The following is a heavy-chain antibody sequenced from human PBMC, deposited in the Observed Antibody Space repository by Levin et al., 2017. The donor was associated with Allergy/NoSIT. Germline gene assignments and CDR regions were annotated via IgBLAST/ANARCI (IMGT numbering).Heavy chain of an antibody. V-gene: IGHV3-48*03. CDR2: ISRDGSST. CDR1: GFSFNNSE. J-gene: IGHJ4*02. Sequence: GGSLRLSCVASGFSFNNSELNWVRQAPRKGLEWISYISRDGSSTYLADSVKGRFSISRDNAKNSLYLQMNSLRAEDTAVYFCARGGSYLTNGFDYWGQGTLVTVSS. CDR3: ARGGSYLTNGFDY. D-gene: IGHD2-8*01.